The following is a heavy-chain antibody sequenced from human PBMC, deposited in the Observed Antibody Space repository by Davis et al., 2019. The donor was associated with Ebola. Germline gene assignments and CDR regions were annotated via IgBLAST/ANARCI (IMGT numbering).Heavy chain of an antibody. V-gene: IGHV1-2*04. CDR1: GYTFTGYY. CDR3: ALMTTVTMGDAFDI. J-gene: IGHJ3*02. CDR2: INPNSGGT. D-gene: IGHD4-17*01. Sequence: ASVKVSCKASGYTFTGYYMHWVRQAPGQGLEWMGWINPNSGGTNYAQKFQGWVTMTRDTSISTAYMELSRLRSDDTAVYYCALMTTVTMGDAFDIWGQGTMVTVSS.